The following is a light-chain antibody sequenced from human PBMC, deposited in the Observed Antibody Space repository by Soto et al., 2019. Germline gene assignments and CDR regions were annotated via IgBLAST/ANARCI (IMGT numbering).Light chain of an antibody. Sequence: QSVLTQPPSVSAAPGQKVTISCSGSASNIGNNYVSWYQQLPGTAPKLLIYENYERPSGIPDRFSGSKSGTSATLGITGLQTGDEADYYCGALDNSLTGGVFGGGTKVTVL. V-gene: IGLV1-51*02. CDR2: ENY. CDR1: ASNIGNNY. CDR3: GALDNSLTGGV. J-gene: IGLJ2*01.